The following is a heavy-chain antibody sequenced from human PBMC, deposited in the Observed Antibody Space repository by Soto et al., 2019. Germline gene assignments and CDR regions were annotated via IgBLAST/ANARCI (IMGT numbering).Heavy chain of an antibody. CDR2: ISYDGSNK. V-gene: IGHV3-30*03. CDR1: GFSFNNYG. J-gene: IGHJ3*02. CDR3: ARGDYYDSSGPFSDAFDI. D-gene: IGHD3-22*01. Sequence: GGSLRLSCAASGFSFNNYGMHWVRQAPGKGLEWVAVISYDGSNKYYADSVKGRFTISRDNAKNSLYLQMNSLRAEDTAVYYCARGDYYDSSGPFSDAFDIWGQGTMVTVSS.